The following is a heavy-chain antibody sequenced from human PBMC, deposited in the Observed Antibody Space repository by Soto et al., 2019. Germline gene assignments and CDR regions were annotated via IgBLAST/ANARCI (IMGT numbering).Heavy chain of an antibody. J-gene: IGHJ6*02. CDR3: ARGKAERMVKGFSAWSYYSYGMDV. CDR2: INHIGGT. V-gene: IGHV4-34*01. CDR1: GGSFSGYY. Sequence: SDTLSLTCAVYGGSFSGYYWGWIRQPPGKGLEWIGKINHIGGTNYNPSLKSRVTISLDTSKNQFSLRLSSVTAADTAVYYCARGKAERMVKGFSAWSYYSYGMDVWGPGSTVTV. D-gene: IGHD3-3*01.